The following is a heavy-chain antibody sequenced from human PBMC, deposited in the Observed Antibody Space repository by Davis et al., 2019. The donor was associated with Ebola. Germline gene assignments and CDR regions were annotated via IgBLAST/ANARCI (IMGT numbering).Heavy chain of an antibody. V-gene: IGHV3-23*01. CDR1: GFTFSNYA. D-gene: IGHD6-19*01. Sequence: GESLKISCAASGFTFSNYAMSWVRKAPGKGPEWVSGISAVGYNTYHADSVRGRFTISRDNSKNTLFLQMNSLSADDTAVYYCATCGFCISSSGFDYGGQGTLVTVSS. CDR3: ATCGFCISSSGFDY. CDR2: ISAVGYNT. J-gene: IGHJ4*02.